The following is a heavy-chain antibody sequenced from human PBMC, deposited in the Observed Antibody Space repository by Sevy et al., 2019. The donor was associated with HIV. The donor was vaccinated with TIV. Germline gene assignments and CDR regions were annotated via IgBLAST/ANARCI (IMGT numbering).Heavy chain of an antibody. CDR3: ARDVGGGYFDY. Sequence: GGSLRLSCVASRFTFNNFWMAWVRQAPGKGLEWFANIMPDGSESNHLGSVKGRFTISRDNAKNSLYLQMNSLTAEDTAVYYCARDVGGGYFDYWGQGTLVTVSS. CDR2: IMPDGSES. J-gene: IGHJ4*01. CDR1: RFTFNNFW. D-gene: IGHD3-16*01. V-gene: IGHV3-7*03.